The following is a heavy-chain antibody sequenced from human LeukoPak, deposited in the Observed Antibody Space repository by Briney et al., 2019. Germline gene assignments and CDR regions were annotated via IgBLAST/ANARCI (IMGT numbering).Heavy chain of an antibody. Sequence: ASVKVSCKASGYTFTGYYIHWVRQAPGQGLEWMGWINPNSGTNYAQKFQGRVTMTGDTSISTAYMELSRLRSDDTAVYYCARGKMNGDDLDYWGQGTLVTVSS. CDR1: GYTFTGYY. CDR2: INPNSGT. J-gene: IGHJ4*02. D-gene: IGHD4-17*01. CDR3: ARGKMNGDDLDY. V-gene: IGHV1-2*02.